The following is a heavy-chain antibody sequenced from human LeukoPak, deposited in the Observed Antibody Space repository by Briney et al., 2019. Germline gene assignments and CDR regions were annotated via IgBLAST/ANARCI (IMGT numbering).Heavy chain of an antibody. Sequence: GGSLRLSCAASGFTFSGYAMHWVRQAPGKGLEWVAVISYDGSNKYYADSVKGRFTISRDNSKNTLYLQMNSLRAEDTAVYYCARALYDSSGYCAFDIWGQGTMVTVSS. J-gene: IGHJ3*02. V-gene: IGHV3-30-3*01. CDR1: GFTFSGYA. D-gene: IGHD3-22*01. CDR3: ARALYDSSGYCAFDI. CDR2: ISYDGSNK.